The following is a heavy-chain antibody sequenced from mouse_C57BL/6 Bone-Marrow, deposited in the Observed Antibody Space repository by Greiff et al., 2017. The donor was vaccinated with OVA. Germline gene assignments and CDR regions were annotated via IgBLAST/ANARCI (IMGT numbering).Heavy chain of an antibody. CDR3: ARYYYGSSYGY. V-gene: IGHV1-55*01. D-gene: IGHD1-1*01. CDR2: IYPGSGST. J-gene: IGHJ2*01. CDR1: GYTFTSYW. Sequence: VQLKQPGAELVKPGASVKMSCKASGYTFTSYWITWVKQRPGQGLEWIGDIYPGSGSTNYNEKFKSKATLTVDTSSSTAYMQLSSLTSEDSAVYYCARYYYGSSYGYWGKGTTLTVSS.